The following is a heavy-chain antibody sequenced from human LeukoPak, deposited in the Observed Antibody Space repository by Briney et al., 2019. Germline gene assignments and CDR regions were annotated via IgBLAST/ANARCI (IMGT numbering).Heavy chain of an antibody. J-gene: IGHJ6*03. CDR1: GDSISSYY. V-gene: IGHV4-4*07. Sequence: SETLSLTCTVSGDSISSYYWSWIRQPAGKGLEWIGRIYSSGSTNYNPSLKSRVTMSVDTSKNQFSLKLNSVTAADTAVYYCARDVGQQLLSYYYMDVWGKGTTVTISS. CDR2: IYSSGST. CDR3: ARDVGQQLLSYYYMDV. D-gene: IGHD6-13*01.